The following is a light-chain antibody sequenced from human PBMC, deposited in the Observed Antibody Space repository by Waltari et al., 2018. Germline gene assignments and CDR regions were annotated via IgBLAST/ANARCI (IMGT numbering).Light chain of an antibody. CDR1: TSDVGRYDL. V-gene: IGLV2-23*02. CDR2: EVF. Sequence: QSALTQPASVSGTPGQSITISCSGTTSDVGRYDLVHWYQQHPGEAPKLLICEVFKRPPDTSSRFSGAKSGSTASLTISGLQPEDEADYYCCSYAGRGTYVFGSGTKVTVL. CDR3: CSYAGRGTYV. J-gene: IGLJ1*01.